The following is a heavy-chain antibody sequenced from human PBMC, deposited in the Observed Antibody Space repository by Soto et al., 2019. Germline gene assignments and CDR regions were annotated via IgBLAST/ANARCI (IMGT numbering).Heavy chain of an antibody. Sequence: LSLTXTLSVSCISVHSYYWTFILQPPGKGLECIGSSYYSGTTYFNPSLKSRATISVDTSKNQFSLRLTSVTAADTAIYYCTRRYNWNDNYLETWGQGALVTVYS. J-gene: IGHJ4*02. D-gene: IGHD1-20*01. CDR2: SYYSGTT. V-gene: IGHV4-39*01. CDR3: TRRYNWNDNYLET. CDR1: VSCISVHSYY.